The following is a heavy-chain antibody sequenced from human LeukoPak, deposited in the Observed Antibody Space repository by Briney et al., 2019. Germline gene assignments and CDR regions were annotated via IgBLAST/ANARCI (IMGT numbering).Heavy chain of an antibody. D-gene: IGHD4-17*01. J-gene: IGHJ4*02. CDR1: GFTVSSNY. Sequence: EGSLRLSCAASGFTVSSNYMSWVRQAPGKGLEWVSVIYSGGSTYYADSVKGRFTISRDNSKNTLYLQMDSLRAEDTAVYYCARESGDYYFDYWGQGTLVTVSS. CDR3: ARESGDYYFDY. CDR2: IYSGGST. V-gene: IGHV3-53*01.